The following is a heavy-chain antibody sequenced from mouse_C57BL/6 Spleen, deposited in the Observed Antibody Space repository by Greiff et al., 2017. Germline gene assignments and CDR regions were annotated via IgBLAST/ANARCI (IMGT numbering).Heavy chain of an antibody. CDR3: ARTLTGGFYAMDY. CDR1: GYTFTSYW. CDR2: IHPNSGST. D-gene: IGHD4-1*01. Sequence: VKLQQSGAELVKPGASVKLSCKASGYTFTSYWMHWVKQRPGQGLEWIGMIHPNSGSTNYNEKFKSKATLTVDKSSSTAYMQLSSLTSEDSAVYYCARTLTGGFYAMDYWGQGTSVTVSS. V-gene: IGHV1-64*01. J-gene: IGHJ4*01.